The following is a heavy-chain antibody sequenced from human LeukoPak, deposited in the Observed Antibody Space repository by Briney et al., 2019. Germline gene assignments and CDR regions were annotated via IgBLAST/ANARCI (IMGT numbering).Heavy chain of an antibody. D-gene: IGHD3-22*01. CDR3: ARDGWYYDSSGPQGNGMDV. CDR1: GGSISSYY. J-gene: IGHJ6*02. V-gene: IGHV4-59*01. Sequence: SETPSLTCTVSGGSISSYYWSWIRQPPGKGLEWIGYIYYSGSTNYNPSLKSRVTISVDTSKNQFSLKLSSVTAADTAVYYCARDGWYYDSSGPQGNGMDVWGQGTTVTVSS. CDR2: IYYSGST.